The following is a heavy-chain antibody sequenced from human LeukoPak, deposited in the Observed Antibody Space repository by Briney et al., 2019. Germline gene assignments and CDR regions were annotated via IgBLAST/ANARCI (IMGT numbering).Heavy chain of an antibody. CDR3: ARTGTSSRGYYFDY. CDR1: GGPISRGGYY. Sequence: PSETLSLTCTVSGGPISRGGYYWSWIRQHPGKVLEWIGCIYYSGTTYYNPSLKSRVTISVDTSKNQFSLKLTSVTAADTAVYYCARTGTSSRGYYFDYWGQGTLVTVSS. J-gene: IGHJ4*02. CDR2: IYYSGTT. D-gene: IGHD1-7*01. V-gene: IGHV4-31*03.